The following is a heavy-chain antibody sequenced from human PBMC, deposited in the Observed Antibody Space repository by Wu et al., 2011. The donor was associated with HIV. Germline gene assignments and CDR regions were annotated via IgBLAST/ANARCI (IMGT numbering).Heavy chain of an antibody. J-gene: IGHJ3*02. D-gene: IGHD5-24*01. Sequence: QVQLVQSGAEVKKPGASVKVSCKASGYTFTAYYMHWLRQAPGQGLEWMGWINPHSGGTNFAQKFQGRVSMTRDTSISTAHMELSRLRSDDTAVYYCARGEMTTIEPRDAFDIWGQGTMVTVSS. CDR3: ARGEMTTIEPRDAFDI. CDR1: GYTFTAYY. CDR2: INPHSGGT. V-gene: IGHV1-2*02.